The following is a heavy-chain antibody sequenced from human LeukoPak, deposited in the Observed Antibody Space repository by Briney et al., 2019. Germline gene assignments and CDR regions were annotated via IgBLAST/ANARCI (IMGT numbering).Heavy chain of an antibody. CDR3: AREGHNGRISSKNFDY. D-gene: IGHD1-26*01. CDR2: INPDSGGT. CDR1: GYTFTGYY. J-gene: IGHJ4*02. V-gene: IGHV1-2*02. Sequence: APVKVSCKASGYTFTGYYMHWVRQAPGQGLEWMGWINPDSGGTSYAQRFQGRVSMTRDTSITTAYMELSRLTSGDTAVYYCAREGHNGRISSKNFDYWGQGTLVTVSS.